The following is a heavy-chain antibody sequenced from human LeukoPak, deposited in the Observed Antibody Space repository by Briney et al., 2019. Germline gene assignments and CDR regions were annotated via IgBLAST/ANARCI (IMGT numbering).Heavy chain of an antibody. CDR1: GYTFISYG. CDR3: ARASRDYDFWSGYNY. J-gene: IGHJ4*02. D-gene: IGHD3-3*01. Sequence: ASVKVSCKASGYTFISYGFSWVRQAPGQGLEWMGWISAYTGNTNYAQKLQGRVTLTTDTSANTAYMDLGSLRSDDTAVYFCARASRDYDFWSGYNYWGQGTLVTVSS. CDR2: ISAYTGNT. V-gene: IGHV1-18*01.